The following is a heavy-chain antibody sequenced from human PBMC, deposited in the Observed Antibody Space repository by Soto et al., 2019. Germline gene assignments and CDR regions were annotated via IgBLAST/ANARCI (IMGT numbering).Heavy chain of an antibody. V-gene: IGHV3-7*03. CDR2: MNQDGSEK. Sequence: GGSLRLSCAASGFTFSNSWMTWVRQAPGKGLEWVANMNQDGSEKYYEDSVKGRFTISRDNAKNSLSLQMNSLRAEDTAVYFCARDNRGTFDYWGQGTLVTVSS. CDR3: ARDNRGTFDY. D-gene: IGHD7-27*01. J-gene: IGHJ4*02. CDR1: GFTFSNSW.